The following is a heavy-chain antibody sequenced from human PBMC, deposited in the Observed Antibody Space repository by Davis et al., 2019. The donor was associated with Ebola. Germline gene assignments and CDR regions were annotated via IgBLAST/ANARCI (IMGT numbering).Heavy chain of an antibody. Sequence: GGSLRLSCAASGFTFSGSAMHWVRQASRKGLEWVGRIRSKANTYATAYAASVKGRFTISRDDSKNTAYLQMNSLKTEDTAVYYCTANDYGDYGVDYWGQGTLVTVSS. J-gene: IGHJ4*02. D-gene: IGHD4-17*01. CDR2: IRSKANTYAT. V-gene: IGHV3-73*01. CDR3: TANDYGDYGVDY. CDR1: GFTFSGSA.